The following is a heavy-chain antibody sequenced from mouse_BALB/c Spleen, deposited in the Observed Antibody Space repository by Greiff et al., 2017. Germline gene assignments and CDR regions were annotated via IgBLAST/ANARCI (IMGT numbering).Heavy chain of an antibody. J-gene: IGHJ3*01. CDR3: ARGMITTGAWFAY. CDR1: GFSLTSSG. V-gene: IGHV2-9*02. Sequence: VQLVESGPGLVAPSQSLSITCTVSGFSLTSSGVHWVRQPPGKGLEWLGVIWAGGSTNYNSALMSRLSISKDNSKSQVFLKMNSLQTDDTAMYYCARGMITTGAWFAYWGQGTLVTVSA. CDR2: IWAGGST. D-gene: IGHD2-4*01.